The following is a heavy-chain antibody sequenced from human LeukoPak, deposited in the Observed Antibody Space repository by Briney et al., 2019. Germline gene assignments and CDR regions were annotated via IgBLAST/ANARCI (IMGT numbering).Heavy chain of an antibody. V-gene: IGHV4-34*01. CDR3: ARQNYDILTGYYSGSASAPTTFHY. J-gene: IGHJ4*01. Sequence: SETLSLTCAVYGGSFSGYYWSWIRKPPGKGLEWIGEINHSGSTNYNPSLKSRVTISVDTSKNQFSLKLSSVTAADTAVYYCARQNYDILTGYYSGSASAPTTFHY. CDR1: GGSFSGYY. CDR2: INHSGST. D-gene: IGHD3-9*01.